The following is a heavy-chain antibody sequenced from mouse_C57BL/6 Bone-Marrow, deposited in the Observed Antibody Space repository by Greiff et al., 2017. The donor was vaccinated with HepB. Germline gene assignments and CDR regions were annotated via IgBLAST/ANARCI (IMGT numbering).Heavy chain of an antibody. Sequence: SGTVLARPGASVKMSCKTSGYTFTSYWMHWVKQRPGQGLEWIGAIYPGNSDTSYNQKFKGKAKLTAVTSASTAYMELSSLTNEDSAVYYCTRNYGYDGRKVFAYWGQGTLVTVSA. CDR2: IYPGNSDT. CDR1: GYTFTSYW. CDR3: TRNYGYDGRKVFAY. D-gene: IGHD2-2*01. J-gene: IGHJ3*01. V-gene: IGHV1-5*01.